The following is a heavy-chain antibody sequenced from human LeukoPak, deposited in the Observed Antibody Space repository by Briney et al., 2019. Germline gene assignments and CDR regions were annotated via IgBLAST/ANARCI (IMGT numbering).Heavy chain of an antibody. J-gene: IGHJ3*02. D-gene: IGHD5-18*01. CDR3: ARGGYSYGYGNAFDI. CDR2: IIPIFGTA. V-gene: IGHV1-69*13. CDR1: GGTFSSYA. Sequence: SVTVSCKASGGTFSSYAISWVRQAPGQGLEWMGGIIPIFGTANYAQKFQGRVTITADESTSTAYMELSSLRSEDTAVYYCARGGYSYGYGNAFDIWGQGTMVTVSS.